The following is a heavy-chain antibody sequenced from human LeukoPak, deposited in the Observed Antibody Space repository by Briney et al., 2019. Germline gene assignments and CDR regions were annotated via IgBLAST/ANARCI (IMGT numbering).Heavy chain of an antibody. CDR3: ARLIPGRGDAFDI. Sequence: ASVKVSCKASGYTFTGYYMHWVRQAPGQGLEWMGWINPNSGGTNYAQKFQGRVTMTRDTSISTAYMELSRLRSDDTAVYYCARLIPGRGDAFDIWGQGTMVTVSS. V-gene: IGHV1-2*02. J-gene: IGHJ3*02. CDR2: INPNSGGT. D-gene: IGHD3-16*01. CDR1: GYTFTGYY.